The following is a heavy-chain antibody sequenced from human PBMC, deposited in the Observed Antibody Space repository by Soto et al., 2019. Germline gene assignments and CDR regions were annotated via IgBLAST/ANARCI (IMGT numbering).Heavy chain of an antibody. Sequence: ASVKVSCKASGYTFTSYYMHWVRQAPGQGLEWMGIINPSGGSTSYAQKFQGRVTMTRDTSTSTVYMELSNLRSEDTAVYYCARKGGVETAMVIHGSAPGGKGPLVT. CDR1: GYTFTSYY. J-gene: IGHJ5*02. CDR3: ARKGGVETAMVIHGSAP. CDR2: INPSGGST. V-gene: IGHV1-46*01. D-gene: IGHD5-18*01.